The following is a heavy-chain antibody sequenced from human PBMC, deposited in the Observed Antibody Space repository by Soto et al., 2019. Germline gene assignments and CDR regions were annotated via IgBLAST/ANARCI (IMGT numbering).Heavy chain of an antibody. V-gene: IGHV1-69*01. CDR2: IIPIFGTA. Sequence: QVQLVQSGAEVKKPGSSVKVSCKASGGTFSSYAISWVRQAPGQGLEWMGGIIPIFGTANYAQKFQGRVTINADESTSTAYMELSSLRSEDTAVYYCARDPTIAPSYYGYYGMDVWGQGTTVTVSS. CDR1: GGTFSSYA. CDR3: ARDPTIAPSYYGYYGMDV. D-gene: IGHD1-26*01. J-gene: IGHJ6*02.